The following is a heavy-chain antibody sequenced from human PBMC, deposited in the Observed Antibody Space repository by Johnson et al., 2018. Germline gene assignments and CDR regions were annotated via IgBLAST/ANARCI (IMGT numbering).Heavy chain of an antibody. D-gene: IGHD3-22*01. CDR1: GFTFSSYG. Sequence: QVELVQSGGGVVQPGRSLRLACAASGFTFSSYGMHWVRQAPGKGLEWVAVIWYDGSNKYYADSVKGRFTISRDNSKNTLYLQMTSLRAEDTAVYYCARDGGYYDDSSGYYWQGYFQHWGQGTLVTVSS. CDR2: IWYDGSNK. CDR3: ARDGGYYDDSSGYYWQGYFQH. J-gene: IGHJ1*01. V-gene: IGHV3-33*01.